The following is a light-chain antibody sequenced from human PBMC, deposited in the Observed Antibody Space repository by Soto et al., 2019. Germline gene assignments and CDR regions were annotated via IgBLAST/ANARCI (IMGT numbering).Light chain of an antibody. CDR2: TAS. J-gene: IGKJ1*01. Sequence: EIVLTQSPGTLSLSPGERATLSCRASQSVSSNYLAWYQQKPGQAPRLLIYTASTRATGIPDRFSGSGSGTDLTITISRLDPEDFAVYYCQQFGGSSRTFGQGTKVDIK. CDR3: QQFGGSSRT. CDR1: QSVSSNY. V-gene: IGKV3-20*01.